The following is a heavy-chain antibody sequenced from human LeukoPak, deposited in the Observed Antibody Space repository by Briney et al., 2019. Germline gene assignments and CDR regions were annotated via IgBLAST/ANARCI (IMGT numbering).Heavy chain of an antibody. CDR2: ISSSSSYI. CDR1: GFTFSSYS. Sequence: GGSLRLSCAASGFTFSSYSMNWVRQAPGKGLEWVSSISSSSSYIYYADSVKGRFTISRDNAKNSLYLQMNSLRAEDTAVYYCARQISRGKLSAFDIWGQGTMVTVSS. V-gene: IGHV3-21*01. D-gene: IGHD3-10*01. J-gene: IGHJ3*02. CDR3: ARQISRGKLSAFDI.